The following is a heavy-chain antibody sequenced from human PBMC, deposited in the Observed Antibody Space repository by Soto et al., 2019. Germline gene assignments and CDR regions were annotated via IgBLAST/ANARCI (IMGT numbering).Heavy chain of an antibody. J-gene: IGHJ5*02. Sequence: EVQLLESGGGLVQPGGSLRLSCAASGFTFSSYAMSWVRQAPGKGLEWVSAISGSGGSTYYADSVKGRFTISRDNSKNXXYLQMNSLRAEDTAVYYCAKDQGVRGVITHNWFDPWGQGTLVTVSS. D-gene: IGHD3-10*01. CDR2: ISGSGGST. V-gene: IGHV3-23*01. CDR3: AKDQGVRGVITHNWFDP. CDR1: GFTFSSYA.